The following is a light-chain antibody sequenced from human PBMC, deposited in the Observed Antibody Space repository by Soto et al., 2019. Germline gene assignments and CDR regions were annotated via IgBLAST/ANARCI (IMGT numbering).Light chain of an antibody. CDR2: YDS. CDR3: QVWDSSSDHPEV. Sequence: SYELTQPPSVSVAPGKTARITCGGNNIGSKSVHWYQQKPGQAPVLVIYYDSDWPSGIPERFSGSNSGNTATLTISRVEAGDEADYYCQVWDSSSDHPEVFGTGTKLTVL. V-gene: IGLV3-21*04. J-gene: IGLJ1*01. CDR1: NIGSKS.